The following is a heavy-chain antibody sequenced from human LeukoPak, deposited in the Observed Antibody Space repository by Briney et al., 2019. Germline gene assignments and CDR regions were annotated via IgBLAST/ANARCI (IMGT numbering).Heavy chain of an antibody. Sequence: GGSLRLSCGTSGFTFSNYGMHWVRQAPGKGLEWVAVVWYDRDNKYHTDSVKGRFTISRDNSKNTLYLQMNSLRAEDTAVYYCAKFTTVNMYFHHWGQGTLVTVSS. CDR2: VWYDRDNK. D-gene: IGHD4-11*01. V-gene: IGHV3-33*06. CDR1: GFTFSNYG. CDR3: AKFTTVNMYFHH. J-gene: IGHJ1*01.